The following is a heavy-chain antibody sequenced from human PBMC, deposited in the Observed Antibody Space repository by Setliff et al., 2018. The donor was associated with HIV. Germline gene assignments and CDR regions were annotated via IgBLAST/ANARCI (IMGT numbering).Heavy chain of an antibody. D-gene: IGHD3-22*01. CDR1: GGNFRTFN. Sequence: SVKVSCKASGGNFRTFNITWVRQAPGQGLEWMGGIIPIFITCDYTQNFQGRVTIRKDESTSTAYWEVSSLRSEDTAMYYWARDWFDSSGYDRIFFDYWGQGTLVTGSS. V-gene: IGHV1-69*05. CDR3: ARDWFDSSGYDRIFFDY. J-gene: IGHJ4*02. CDR2: IIPIFITC.